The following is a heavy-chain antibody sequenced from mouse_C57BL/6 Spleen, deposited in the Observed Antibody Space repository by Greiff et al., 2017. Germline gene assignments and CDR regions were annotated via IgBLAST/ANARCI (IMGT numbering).Heavy chain of an antibody. V-gene: IGHV1-69*01. D-gene: IGHD1-1*01. J-gene: IGHJ4*01. CDR1: GYTFTSYW. Sequence: QVQLQQSGAELVMPGASVKLSCKASGYTFTSYWMHWVKQRPGQGLEWIGEIDPSDSYTNYNPQFKGKSTLTVDKSSSTAYMQLRSLTSEDSAVYYGGRSITTNAMDYWGQGTSVTVSS. CDR2: IDPSDSYT. CDR3: GRSITTNAMDY.